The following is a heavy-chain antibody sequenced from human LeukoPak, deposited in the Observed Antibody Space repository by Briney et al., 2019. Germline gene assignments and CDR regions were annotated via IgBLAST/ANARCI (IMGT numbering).Heavy chain of an antibody. CDR2: INHSGST. J-gene: IGHJ6*03. Sequence: SETLSLTCAVYGGSFSGYYWSWIRQPPGKGLEWIGEINHSGSTNYNPSLKSRVTISVDTSKNQFSLKLSSVTAADTAVYYCARGTPPHYYYYYMDVWGKGTTVTVSS. CDR1: GGSFSGYY. CDR3: ARGTPPHYYYYYMDV. V-gene: IGHV4-34*01.